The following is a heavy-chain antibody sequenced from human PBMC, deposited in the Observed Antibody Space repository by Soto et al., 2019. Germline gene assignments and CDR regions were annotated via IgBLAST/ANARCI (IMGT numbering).Heavy chain of an antibody. J-gene: IGHJ6*02. Sequence: GGSLRLSCAVSGFTFSSYAMHWVRQAPGKGLEWVAVISYDGSNKYYADSVKGRFTISRDNSKNTLYLQMNSLRAEDTAVYYCARDQRERSYYDILTGYYIPPYYYYGMDVWGQGTTVTVSS. CDR1: GFTFSSYA. CDR3: ARDQRERSYYDILTGYYIPPYYYYGMDV. CDR2: ISYDGSNK. V-gene: IGHV3-30-3*01. D-gene: IGHD3-9*01.